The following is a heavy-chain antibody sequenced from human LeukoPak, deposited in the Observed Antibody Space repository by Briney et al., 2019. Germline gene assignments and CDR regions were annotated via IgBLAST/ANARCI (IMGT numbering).Heavy chain of an antibody. CDR1: GGSISSGDYY. D-gene: IGHD6-19*01. J-gene: IGHJ4*02. V-gene: IGHV4-30-4*08. CDR2: IYHSGST. Sequence: PSQTLSLTCTVSGGSISSGDYYWSWIRQPPGKGLEWIGSIYHSGSTYYNPSLKSRVTISVDTSKNQFSLKLSSVTAADTAVYYCARIIAVVRGEIDYWGQGTLVTVSS. CDR3: ARIIAVVRGEIDY.